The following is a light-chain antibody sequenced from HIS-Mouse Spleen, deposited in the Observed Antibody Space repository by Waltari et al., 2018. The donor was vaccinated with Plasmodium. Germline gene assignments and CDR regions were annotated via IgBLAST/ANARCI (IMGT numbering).Light chain of an antibody. J-gene: IGKJ3*01. V-gene: IGKV3-15*01. Sequence: EIVMTQSPATLYVSPGDRPTLSCRASQSVSSNFAWYQQKPGQAPRLLIYGSSTRATGIPARFSGSGSGTEFTLTISSLQSEDFAVYYCQQYNNWSFTFGPGTKVDIK. CDR3: QQYNNWSFT. CDR2: GSS. CDR1: QSVSSN.